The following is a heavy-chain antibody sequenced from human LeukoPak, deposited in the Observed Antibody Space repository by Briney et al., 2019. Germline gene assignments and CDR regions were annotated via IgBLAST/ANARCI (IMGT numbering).Heavy chain of an antibody. CDR1: GFTFSSYG. J-gene: IGHJ4*02. Sequence: GGSLRLSCAASGFTFSSYGMHWVRQAPGKGLEWVAVIWYDGSNKYYADSVKGRFTISRDNAKNSLYLQMNSLRAEDTALYHCARVRYYDSSGYYYFDYWGQGTLVTVSS. CDR3: ARVRYYDSSGYYYFDY. V-gene: IGHV3-33*01. D-gene: IGHD3-22*01. CDR2: IWYDGSNK.